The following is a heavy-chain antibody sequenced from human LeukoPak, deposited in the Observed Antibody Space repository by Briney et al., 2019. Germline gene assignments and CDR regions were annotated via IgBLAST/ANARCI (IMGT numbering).Heavy chain of an antibody. Sequence: GGSLRLSCAASGFTFSSYAMNWVRQAPGKGVEGVSAISGSGTTYYADPGKGRFTISRDNSTNTLYLQLHSLRVEDSAVYSCAKDGSYYFDYWGQGSLVTVSS. V-gene: IGHV3-23*01. J-gene: IGHJ4*02. CDR1: GFTFSSYA. CDR2: ISGSGTT. CDR3: AKDGSYYFDY.